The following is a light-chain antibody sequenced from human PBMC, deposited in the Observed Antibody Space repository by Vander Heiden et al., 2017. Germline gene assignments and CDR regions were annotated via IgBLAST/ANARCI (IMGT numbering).Light chain of an antibody. J-gene: IGKJ3*01. V-gene: IGKV2-28*01. CDR1: QSLLHSNGYNY. Sequence: DIVTTQSALRLPVTPGEPASIPCRSSQSLLHSNGYNYLDWYLQKPGQSPQLLIYLGSNRASGVPDRFSGSGSGTDFTLKISRVEAEDVGVYYCMQALQTPFTFGPGTKVDIK. CDR2: LGS. CDR3: MQALQTPFT.